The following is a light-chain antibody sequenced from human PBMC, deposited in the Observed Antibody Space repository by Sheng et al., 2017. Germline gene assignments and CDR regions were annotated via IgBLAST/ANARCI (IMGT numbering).Light chain of an antibody. CDR2: GVS. J-gene: IGKJ1*01. CDR3: QQSYSTPPT. Sequence: IQMTQSPSSLSASVGDSVTITCRASQSVVSHLNWYQHKAGQAPRLLIYGVSNLRSGVPSRFSGSGSGTDFTLTISSLQPEDFATYYCQQSYSTPPTFGQGPRWKSN. V-gene: IGKV1-39*01. CDR1: QSVVSH.